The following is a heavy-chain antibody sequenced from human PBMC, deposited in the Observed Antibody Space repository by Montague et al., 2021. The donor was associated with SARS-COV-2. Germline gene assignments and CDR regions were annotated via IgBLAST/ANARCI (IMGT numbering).Heavy chain of an antibody. Sequence: SETLSLTCDVYGGSFSSYWSWIRQPPGRGLEWVGQISHGGGTNYNPSLKSRVTISVNTSKNQVSLKLNSVTAAGTAVYYCASHCSGGRCYFGMSVWGQGTPVTVSS. CDR2: ISHGGGT. CDR1: GGSFSSY. D-gene: IGHD2-15*01. V-gene: IGHV4-34*01. CDR3: ASHCSGGRCYFGMSV. J-gene: IGHJ6*02.